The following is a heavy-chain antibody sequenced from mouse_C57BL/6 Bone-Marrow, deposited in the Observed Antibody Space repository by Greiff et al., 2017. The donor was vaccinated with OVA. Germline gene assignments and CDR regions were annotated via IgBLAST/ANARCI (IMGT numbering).Heavy chain of an antibody. CDR2: IDPEDGDT. V-gene: IGHV14-1*01. J-gene: IGHJ2*01. D-gene: IGHD1-1*01. CDR3: ARSYYGPYYFDY. CDR1: GFNIKDYY. Sequence: VQLQQSGAELVRPGASVKLSCTASGFNIKDYYMHWVKQRPEQGLEWIGRIDPEDGDTEYAPKFQGKATMTADTSSNTAYLQLSSLTSEDTAVYYCARSYYGPYYFDYWGQGTTLTVSS.